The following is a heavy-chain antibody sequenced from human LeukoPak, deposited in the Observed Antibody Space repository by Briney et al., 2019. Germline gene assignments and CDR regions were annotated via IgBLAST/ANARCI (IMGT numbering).Heavy chain of an antibody. Sequence: GESLKISCKGSGYSFTSYWIGWVRQMPGKGLEWMGIVYPGDSDTRYSPSFQGQVTISADKSISTAYLQWSSLKASDTAMYYCARTLRYFDWLFDYWGQGTLVTVSS. CDR1: GYSFTSYW. D-gene: IGHD3-9*01. CDR2: VYPGDSDT. CDR3: ARTLRYFDWLFDY. V-gene: IGHV5-51*01. J-gene: IGHJ4*02.